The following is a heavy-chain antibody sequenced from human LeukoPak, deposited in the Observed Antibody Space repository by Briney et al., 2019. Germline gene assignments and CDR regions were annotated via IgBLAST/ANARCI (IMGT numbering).Heavy chain of an antibody. CDR2: IHYSGST. CDR3: ARVSNWNYDAFDI. V-gene: IGHV4-31*03. D-gene: IGHD1-7*01. Sequence: SETLSLTCTVSGGSISSGGYYWSWIRQHPGKGLEWIGYIHYSGSTIYNPSLKSRVTISVDTSKSQFSLKLSSVTAADTTVYYCARVSNWNYDAFDIWGQGTMVTVSS. CDR1: GGSISSGGYY. J-gene: IGHJ3*02.